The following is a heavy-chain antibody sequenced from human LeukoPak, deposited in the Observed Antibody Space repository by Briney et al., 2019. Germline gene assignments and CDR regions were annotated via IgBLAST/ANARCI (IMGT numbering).Heavy chain of an antibody. CDR2: INQNGDTK. D-gene: IGHD2-21*01. CDR3: ARDCGGDDDF. J-gene: IGHJ4*02. V-gene: IGHV3-7*01. CDR1: GFTFSSYW. Sequence: PGGSLRLSCAASGFTFSSYWMTWVRQAPGKGLEWVANINQNGDTKYHVDSVKGRFTISRDNAKNSLYLQMNSLRAEDRAVYYRARDCGGDDDFWGQGTLVTVSS.